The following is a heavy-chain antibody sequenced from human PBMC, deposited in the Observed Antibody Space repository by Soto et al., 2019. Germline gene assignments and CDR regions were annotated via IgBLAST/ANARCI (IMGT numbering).Heavy chain of an antibody. J-gene: IGHJ5*02. CDR1: GYTFTIYG. D-gene: IGHD2-2*01. Sequence: ASVKVACKASGYTFTIYGISWVLQAPGQGLEWMGWISAYNGNTNYAQKLQGRVTMTTDTSTSTAYMELRSLRSDDTAVYYCARDTGYCCSTSCSHSCFVVWGQGTLVTVSS. CDR3: ARDTGYCCSTSCSHSCFVV. CDR2: ISAYNGNT. V-gene: IGHV1-18*01.